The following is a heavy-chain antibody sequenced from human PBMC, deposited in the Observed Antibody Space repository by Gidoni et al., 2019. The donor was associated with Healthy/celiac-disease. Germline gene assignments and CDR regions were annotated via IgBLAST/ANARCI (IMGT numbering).Heavy chain of an antibody. Sequence: EVQLVESGGGLVQPGGSLRISCAASGFTFSSYSMNWVRQAPGKGLEWVSYISSRSSTISYADSVKGRFTISRDNAKNSLYLQMNSLRAEDTAVYYCARERGGSPGDWFDPWGQGTLVTVSS. J-gene: IGHJ5*02. D-gene: IGHD2-15*01. CDR2: ISSRSSTI. CDR3: ARERGGSPGDWFDP. CDR1: GFTFSSYS. V-gene: IGHV3-48*04.